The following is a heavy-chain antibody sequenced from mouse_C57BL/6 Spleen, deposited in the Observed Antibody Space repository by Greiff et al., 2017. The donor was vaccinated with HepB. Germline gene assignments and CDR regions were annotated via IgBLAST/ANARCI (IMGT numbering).Heavy chain of an antibody. CDR3: AREKDYDYDGAWFAY. D-gene: IGHD2-4*01. V-gene: IGHV1-22*01. Sequence: EVQLQQSGPELVKPGASVKMSCKASGYTFTDYNMHWVKQSHGKSLEWIGYINPNNGGTSYNQKFKGKATLTVNKSSSTAYMELRSLTSEDSAVYYCAREKDYDYDGAWFAYWGQGTLVTVSA. J-gene: IGHJ3*01. CDR2: INPNNGGT. CDR1: GYTFTDYN.